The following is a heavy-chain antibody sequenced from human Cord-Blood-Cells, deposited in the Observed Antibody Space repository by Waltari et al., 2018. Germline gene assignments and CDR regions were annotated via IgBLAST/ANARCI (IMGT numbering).Heavy chain of an antibody. CDR1: GGSFSGYY. Sequence: QVQLQQWGAGLLKPSETLSLTCAVYGGSFSGYYWSWIRQPPGKGLEWIGEINHSGSTNYNPALKSRVTISVDTSKNQFSLKLSSVTAADTAVYYCATDKYSSSWYWFDPWGQGTLVTVSS. J-gene: IGHJ5*02. V-gene: IGHV4-34*01. CDR3: ATDKYSSSWYWFDP. D-gene: IGHD6-13*01. CDR2: INHSGST.